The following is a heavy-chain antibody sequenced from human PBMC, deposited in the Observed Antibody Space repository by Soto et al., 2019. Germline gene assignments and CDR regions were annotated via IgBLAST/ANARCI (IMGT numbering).Heavy chain of an antibody. CDR2: MYYTGSI. Sequence: QVQLQESGPGLVKPSRTLSLTCTVSGASITSDNYYWGWVRQPPGKGLEWVAYMYYTGSIYYSPSLKSCSAISMDTSKNQLSLRVTSVTAADTAVYYCARLFWSGYAFDYWGQGTLVTVSS. D-gene: IGHD3-3*01. CDR3: ARLFWSGYAFDY. J-gene: IGHJ4*02. V-gene: IGHV4-31*03. CDR1: GASITSDNYY.